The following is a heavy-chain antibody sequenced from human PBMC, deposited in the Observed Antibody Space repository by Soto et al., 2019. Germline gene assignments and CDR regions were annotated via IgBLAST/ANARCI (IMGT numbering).Heavy chain of an antibody. V-gene: IGHV3-74*01. CDR1: GFSFSDSW. J-gene: IGHJ6*02. D-gene: IGHD6-19*01. CDR3: VKDGSSGWPYYYGMDV. CDR2: INSDASHT. Sequence: PGGSLRLSCAASGFSFSDSWMDWVRQVPGKGLEWVSRINSDASHTYYADSVKGRFTTSRDNAKNTLHLEMNSLRAEDTAVYYCVKDGSSGWPYYYGMDVWGQGTTVTVSS.